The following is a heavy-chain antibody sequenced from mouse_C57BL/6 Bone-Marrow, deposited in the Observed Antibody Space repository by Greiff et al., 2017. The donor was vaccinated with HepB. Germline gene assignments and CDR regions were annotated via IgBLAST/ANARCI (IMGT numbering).Heavy chain of an antibody. Sequence: QVQLKESGPELVKPGASVKISCKASGYAFSSSWMNWVKQRPGKGLEWIGRIYPGDGDTNYNGKFKGKATLTADKSSSTAYMQLSSLTSEDSAVYFCARRAICYDYDAFAYWGQGTLVTVSA. CDR2: IYPGDGDT. V-gene: IGHV1-82*01. D-gene: IGHD2-4*01. CDR1: GYAFSSSW. CDR3: ARRAICYDYDAFAY. J-gene: IGHJ3*01.